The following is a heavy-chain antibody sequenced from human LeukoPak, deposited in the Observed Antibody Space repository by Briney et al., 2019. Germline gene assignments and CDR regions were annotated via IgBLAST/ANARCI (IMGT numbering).Heavy chain of an antibody. V-gene: IGHV4-59*01. CDR2: IYCSGST. Sequence: SETLSLTCTVSGGSISSYYWSWIRQPPGKGLEWIGYIYCSGSTNYNPSLKSRVTISVDTSKIQFSLKLSSVTAADTAVYYCARDVGATPGYFDYWGQGTLVTVSS. CDR3: ARDVGATPGYFDY. D-gene: IGHD1-26*01. J-gene: IGHJ4*02. CDR1: GGSISSYY.